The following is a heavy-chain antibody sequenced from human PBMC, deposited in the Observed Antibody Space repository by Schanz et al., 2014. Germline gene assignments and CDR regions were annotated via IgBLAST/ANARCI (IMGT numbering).Heavy chain of an antibody. J-gene: IGHJ4*02. CDR2: IISILGIP. CDR1: GGTFSSYT. CDR3: ARDSGSSSWYPSDY. V-gene: IGHV1-69*09. Sequence: QVQLIQSGAEVKKPGASVKVSCTASGGTFSSYTISCVRQAPGQGLEWMGRIISILGIPNYAQKFQGRVTFTADKSTSTAYMELSSLRSEDTALYYCARDSGSSSWYPSDYWGQGTLVTVSS. D-gene: IGHD6-13*01.